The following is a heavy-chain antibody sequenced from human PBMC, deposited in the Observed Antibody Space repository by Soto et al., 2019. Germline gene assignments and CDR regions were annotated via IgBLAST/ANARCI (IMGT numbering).Heavy chain of an antibody. CDR3: ARGLRYCSGGSCYSHFDY. J-gene: IGHJ4*02. D-gene: IGHD2-15*01. CDR2: INHSGST. Sequence: QVQLQQWGAGLLKPSETLSLTCAVYGGSFSGYYWSWIRQPPGKGLEWIGEINHSGSTNYNPSLKSRVPLSVDTSKNQFSLKLSSVTAADTAVYYCARGLRYCSGGSCYSHFDYWGQGTLVTVSS. CDR1: GGSFSGYY. V-gene: IGHV4-34*01.